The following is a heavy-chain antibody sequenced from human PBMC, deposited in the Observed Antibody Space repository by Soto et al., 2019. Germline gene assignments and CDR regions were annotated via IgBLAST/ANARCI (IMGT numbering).Heavy chain of an antibody. CDR2: INHSGST. V-gene: IGHV4-34*01. J-gene: IGHJ6*02. CDR1: GGSFSGYY. CDR3: ARVILAGTTKYYYGMDV. Sequence: QVQLQQWGAGLLKPSETLSLTCAVYGGSFSGYYWSWIRQPPGKGLEWIGEINHSGSTNYNPSLKSRVTISVDTSKNQFSLKLSSVTAADTAVYYCARVILAGTTKYYYGMDVWGQGTTVTVSS. D-gene: IGHD4-17*01.